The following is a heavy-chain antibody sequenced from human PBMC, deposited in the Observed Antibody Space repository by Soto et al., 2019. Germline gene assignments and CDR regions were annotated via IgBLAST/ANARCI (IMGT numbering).Heavy chain of an antibody. J-gene: IGHJ4*02. CDR3: VKGGGAPDAIFAY. V-gene: IGHV1-46*01. CDR2: INPSGRTT. D-gene: IGHD3-16*01. Sequence: GASVKVSCKASGYTFTIYYMHWVRQAPGQGLEWMGMINPSGRTTNYAQNFQGRITMTRDTSTSTVYMELSSLRSDDTAVYYCVKGGGAPDAIFAYGGKGTVVPVSS. CDR1: GYTFTIYY.